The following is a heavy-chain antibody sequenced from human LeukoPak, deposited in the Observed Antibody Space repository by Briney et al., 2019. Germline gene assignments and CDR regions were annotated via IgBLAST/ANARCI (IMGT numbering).Heavy chain of an antibody. CDR3: ARGKTPSSSWMVHWFDP. Sequence: GGSLRLSCAASGFTFSDYYMSWIRQAPGKGLEWVSYISSSSSYTNYAGSVKGRFTISRDNAKNSLYLQMNSLRAEDTAVYYCARGKTPSSSWMVHWFDPWGQGTLVTVSS. D-gene: IGHD6-13*01. CDR1: GFTFSDYY. CDR2: ISSSSSYT. V-gene: IGHV3-11*06. J-gene: IGHJ5*02.